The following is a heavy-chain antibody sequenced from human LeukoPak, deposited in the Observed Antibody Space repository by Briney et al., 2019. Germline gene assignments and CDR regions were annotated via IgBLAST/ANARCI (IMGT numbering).Heavy chain of an antibody. D-gene: IGHD5-12*01. Sequence: GGSLRLSCAASGFTFSSYWMSWVRQAPGKGLEWVANIKQDGSEKYYADSVKGRFTISRDNAKNSLYLQMNSLRAEDTAVYYCARRHYSGYGSPIDYWGQGTLVTVSS. V-gene: IGHV3-7*01. CDR2: IKQDGSEK. CDR3: ARRHYSGYGSPIDY. J-gene: IGHJ4*02. CDR1: GFTFSSYW.